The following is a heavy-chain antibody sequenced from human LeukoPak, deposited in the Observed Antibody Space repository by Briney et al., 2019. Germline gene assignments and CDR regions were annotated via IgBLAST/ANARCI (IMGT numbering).Heavy chain of an antibody. CDR2: IYPGDSDT. CDR3: ARRLITMVRGVIYNYGMDV. CDR1: GYSFTSYW. Sequence: GESLKISCKGSGYSFTSYWIGCVRQMPGNGLEWMGIIYPGDSDTRYSPSFQGQVTISADKSISTAYLQWSSLKASDTAMYYCARRLITMVRGVIYNYGMDVWGQGTTVTVSS. J-gene: IGHJ6*02. V-gene: IGHV5-51*01. D-gene: IGHD3-10*01.